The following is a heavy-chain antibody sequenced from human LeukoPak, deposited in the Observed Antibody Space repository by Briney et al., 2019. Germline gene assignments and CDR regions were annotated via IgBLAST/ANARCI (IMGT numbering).Heavy chain of an antibody. CDR1: GYTFTSYG. Sequence: GASVKVSCKASGYTFTSYGINWMRQAPGQGLEWMGWISAYNGNTNYAQKLQGRVTMTTDTSTSTAYMELRSLRSDDTAVYYCARDQIVVVVAATVNWFDPWGQGTLVTVSS. J-gene: IGHJ5*02. D-gene: IGHD2-15*01. CDR3: ARDQIVVVVAATVNWFDP. CDR2: ISAYNGNT. V-gene: IGHV1-18*01.